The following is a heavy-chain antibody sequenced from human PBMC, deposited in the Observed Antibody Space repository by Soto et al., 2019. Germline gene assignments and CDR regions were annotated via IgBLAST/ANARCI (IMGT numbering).Heavy chain of an antibody. CDR3: ARDLVPEMATILYYYYGMDV. D-gene: IGHD5-12*01. V-gene: IGHV3-30-3*01. CDR2: ISYDGSNK. J-gene: IGHJ6*02. CDR1: GFTFSSYA. Sequence: GGSLRLSCAASGFTFSSYAMHWVRQAPGKGLEWVAVISYDGSNKYYADSVKGRFTISRDNSKNTLYLQMNSLRAEDTAVYYCARDLVPEMATILYYYYGMDVWGQGTTVTVSS.